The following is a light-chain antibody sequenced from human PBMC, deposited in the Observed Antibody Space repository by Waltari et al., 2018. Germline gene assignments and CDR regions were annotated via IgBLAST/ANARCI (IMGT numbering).Light chain of an antibody. CDR3: QSYDSSNNV. CDR2: EDN. V-gene: IGLV6-57*01. CDR1: RSSIASNY. J-gene: IGLJ6*01. Sequence: NFMLTQPHSVSESPGKTVTISCTRSRSSIASNYVQLGQQRPGSSPTTVTNEDNKRPAGGPDRFSGSIDSSSNSASPTIPGLKTEDEADYYCQSYDSSNNVFGSGTKVTVL.